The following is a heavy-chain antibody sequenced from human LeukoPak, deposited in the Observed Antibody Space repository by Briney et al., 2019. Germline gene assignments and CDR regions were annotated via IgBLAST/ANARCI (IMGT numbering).Heavy chain of an antibody. CDR1: GGSFRGYY. CDR3: ARVGITMVRGVTDAFDI. J-gene: IGHJ3*02. D-gene: IGHD3-10*01. V-gene: IGHV4-34*01. Sequence: SETLSLTCAVYGGSFRGYYWSWIRQPPGKGLEWIGEINHSGSTNYNPSLKSRVTISVDTSKNQFSLKLSSVTAADTAVYYCARVGITMVRGVTDAFDIWGQGTMVTVSS. CDR2: INHSGST.